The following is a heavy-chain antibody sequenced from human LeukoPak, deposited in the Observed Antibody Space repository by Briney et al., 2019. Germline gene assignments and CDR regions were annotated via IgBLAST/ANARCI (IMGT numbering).Heavy chain of an antibody. J-gene: IGHJ4*02. CDR3: ARLVAGALDY. D-gene: IGHD6-19*01. CDR2: IDPSDSYT. Sequence: GESLKISCKGSGYSFTNYWIGWVRQMPGKGLEWMGRIDPSDSYTNYSPSFQGHVTISADKSISTAYLQWSSLKASDTAMYYCARLVAGALDYWGQGTLVTVSS. V-gene: IGHV5-10-1*01. CDR1: GYSFTNYW.